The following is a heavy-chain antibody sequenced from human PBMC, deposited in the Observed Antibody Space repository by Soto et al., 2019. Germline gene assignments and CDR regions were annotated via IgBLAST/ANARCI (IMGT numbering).Heavy chain of an antibody. Sequence: EVQLVESGGGLVQPGGSLRLSCVASGFTFSTDSMNWVRQAPGKGLEWVAHISTSGATRYYADSVKGRFTISRDNAKTSLYPQIDSLINEDTAVYYCARFSGSGFDYWGQGTLVTVSS. J-gene: IGHJ4*02. V-gene: IGHV3-48*02. CDR2: ISTSGATR. CDR3: ARFSGSGFDY. D-gene: IGHD6-19*01. CDR1: GFTFSTDS.